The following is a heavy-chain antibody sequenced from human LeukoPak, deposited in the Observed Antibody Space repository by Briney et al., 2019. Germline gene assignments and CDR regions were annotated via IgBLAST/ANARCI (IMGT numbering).Heavy chain of an antibody. Sequence: GGSLRLSCVASGYTFSNYCMTWVRQAPGKGLGWVSAVSASGGHTFYVDSARGRFTVSRDNSKNTLYLQMNSLRADDTAVYYCAKESGTSRPLDFWGQGTLVTVSS. CDR1: GYTFSNYC. J-gene: IGHJ4*02. CDR2: VSASGGHT. CDR3: AKESGTSRPLDF. V-gene: IGHV3-23*01. D-gene: IGHD1-1*01.